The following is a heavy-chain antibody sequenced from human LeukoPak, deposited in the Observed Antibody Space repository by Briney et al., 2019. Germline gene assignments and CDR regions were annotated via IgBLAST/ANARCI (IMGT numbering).Heavy chain of an antibody. CDR2: ISNTGTT. CDR3: ARGSYEYSSSEFDY. J-gene: IGHJ4*02. V-gene: IGHV4-59*01. Sequence: SETLSLTCTVSGGSISTYYWNWIRQPPGKGLEWLGYISNTGTTIYNPSLKGRVTLSLNTSKNQFSLRLSSVTAADTAVYYCARGSYEYSSSEFDYWGQGTLVTVSS. D-gene: IGHD6-6*01. CDR1: GGSISTYY.